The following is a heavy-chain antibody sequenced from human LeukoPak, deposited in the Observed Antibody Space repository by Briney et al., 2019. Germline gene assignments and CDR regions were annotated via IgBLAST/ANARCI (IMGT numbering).Heavy chain of an antibody. V-gene: IGHV3-13*01. CDR3: VRQPDSARYGFDY. Sequence: GSLRLFCEVSGFTFDNNDMHWVRQSTGKGLEWVSAIGSAGYTYYAESVRGRFTITRDTAKQSLYLQMNSLRVEDTAVYHCVRQPDSARYGFDYWGRGTQVTVSS. CDR1: GFTFDNND. D-gene: IGHD1-14*01. J-gene: IGHJ4*02. CDR2: IGSAGYT.